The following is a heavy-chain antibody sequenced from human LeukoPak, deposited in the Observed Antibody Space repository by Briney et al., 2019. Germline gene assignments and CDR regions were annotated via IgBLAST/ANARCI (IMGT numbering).Heavy chain of an antibody. CDR3: ARDAHYGSGSSFDY. CDR1: GGTFSNYA. Sequence: SVKVSCKASGGTFSNYAVSWVRQAPGHGLEWMGEIIPIFGTTNYAQKFQGRVTITADESTSTAYLDLSSLRSEDTAVYYCARDAHYGSGSSFDYWGQGTLVTVSS. D-gene: IGHD3-10*01. J-gene: IGHJ4*02. V-gene: IGHV1-69*01. CDR2: IIPIFGTT.